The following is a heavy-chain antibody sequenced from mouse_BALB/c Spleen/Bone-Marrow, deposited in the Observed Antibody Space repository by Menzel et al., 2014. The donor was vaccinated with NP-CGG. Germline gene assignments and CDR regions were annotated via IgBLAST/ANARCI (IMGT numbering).Heavy chain of an antibody. CDR2: IRNKANGYTT. Sequence: EVKVVESGGGLVQPGGSLRLSCATSGFTFTDYYMNWVRQPPGKALEWLGFIRNKANGYTTEYSASVKGRSTISRDNSQNILYLQMNTLRAEDSATYYCARDKGRVFFDYWGQGTTLTVSS. CDR1: GFTFTDYY. CDR3: ARDKGRVFFDY. V-gene: IGHV7-3*02. J-gene: IGHJ2*01.